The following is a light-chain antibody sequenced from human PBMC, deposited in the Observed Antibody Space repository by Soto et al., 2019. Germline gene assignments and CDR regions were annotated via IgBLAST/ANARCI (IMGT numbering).Light chain of an antibody. V-gene: IGKV3D-20*02. CDR1: QSVISTY. J-gene: IGKJ5*01. CDR3: QQRSNWIT. CDR2: GAS. Sequence: EIVLTQSPGTLSLSPGERATLSCRASQSVISTYLAWYQQKRGQAPRLLIYGASSRATGIPDRFSGSGSGTEFTLTISSLQSEDFAVYYCQQRSNWITFGQGTRLEIK.